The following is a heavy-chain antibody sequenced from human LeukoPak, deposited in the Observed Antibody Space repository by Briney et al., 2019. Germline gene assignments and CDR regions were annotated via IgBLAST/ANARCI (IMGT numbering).Heavy chain of an antibody. D-gene: IGHD4-11*01. CDR2: IWSDGTNQ. J-gene: IGHJ4*02. Sequence: GGSLTLSCVASQFTFSHYDMHGVRQAPGRGLEWVAVIWSDGTNQYYADSVRGRFTISRDDSQKTVYLHMNGLRVEDTAVYFCARDAQRGFDYSNSLRYWGQGTLVTVSS. CDR3: ARDAQRGFDYSNSLRY. CDR1: QFTFSHYD. V-gene: IGHV3-33*01.